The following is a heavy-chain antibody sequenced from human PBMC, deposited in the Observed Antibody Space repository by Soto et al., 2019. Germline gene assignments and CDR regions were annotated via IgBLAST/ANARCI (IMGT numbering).Heavy chain of an antibody. Sequence: PGESLKISCHCSGYTFSNFWIGWVRHLPGKGLEWMGVIYPGDHETRYSPSFRGKVTISADKSVNTAYLQWITLEASDSAVYFCARSPRSSPYFDYWGQGALVTVSS. V-gene: IGHV5-51*01. D-gene: IGHD6-13*01. CDR2: IYPGDHET. CDR1: GYTFSNFW. J-gene: IGHJ4*02. CDR3: ARSPRSSPYFDY.